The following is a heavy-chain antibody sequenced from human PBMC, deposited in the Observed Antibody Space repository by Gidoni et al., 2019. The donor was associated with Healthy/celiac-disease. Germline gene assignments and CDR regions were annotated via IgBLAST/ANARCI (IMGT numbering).Heavy chain of an antibody. CDR3: ARDNRRFGSRDYYYYMDV. D-gene: IGHD3-10*01. J-gene: IGHJ6*03. CDR2: IWYDGSNK. V-gene: IGHV3-33*01. Sequence: RSLRLSCAASGFTFSSYGMPWVRQAPGKGLEWVAVIWYDGSNKYYADSVKGRFTISRDNSKNTLYLQMNSLRAEDTAVYYCARDNRRFGSRDYYYYMDVWGKGTTVTVSS. CDR1: GFTFSSYG.